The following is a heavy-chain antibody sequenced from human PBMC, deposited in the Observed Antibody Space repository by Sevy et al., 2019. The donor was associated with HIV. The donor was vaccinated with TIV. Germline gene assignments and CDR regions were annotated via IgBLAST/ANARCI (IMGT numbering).Heavy chain of an antibody. D-gene: IGHD3-22*01. J-gene: IGHJ4*02. Sequence: ASVKVSCKASGYTFTSYGTSWVRQAPGQGLEWMGWISAYNGNTNYAQKLQGRVTMTTDTSTSTAYMELRSLRSDDTAVYYCARDPLRRITMIVVASYYFDYWGQGTLVTVSS. CDR3: ARDPLRRITMIVVASYYFDY. CDR2: ISAYNGNT. CDR1: GYTFTSYG. V-gene: IGHV1-18*04.